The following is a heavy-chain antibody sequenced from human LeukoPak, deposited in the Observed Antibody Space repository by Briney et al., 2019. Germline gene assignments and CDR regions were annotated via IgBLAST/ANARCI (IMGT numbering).Heavy chain of an antibody. CDR2: ISYDGSNK. CDR1: GFTFSSYG. Sequence: PGGSLRLSCAASGFTFSSYGMHWVRQAPGKGLEWVAVISYDGSNKYYADSVKGRVTISRDNSKNTLYLQMNSLRAEDTAVYYCAKEGSGWYCDYWGQGTLVTVSS. J-gene: IGHJ4*02. D-gene: IGHD6-19*01. V-gene: IGHV3-30*18. CDR3: AKEGSGWYCDY.